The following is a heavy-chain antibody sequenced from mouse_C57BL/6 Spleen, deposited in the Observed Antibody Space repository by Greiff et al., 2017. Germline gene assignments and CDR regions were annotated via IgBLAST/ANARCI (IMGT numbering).Heavy chain of an antibody. J-gene: IGHJ1*03. CDR2: IYPGDGDT. D-gene: IGHD1-1*01. Sequence: QVQLQQSGPELVKPGASVKISCKASGYAFSSSWMNWVKQRPGKGLEWIGRIYPGDGDTNYNGKFKGKATLTADKSSSTAYMQLSSLTSEDSAVYFCARDFITTVVEGYFDVWGTGTTVTVSS. CDR3: ARDFITTVVEGYFDV. V-gene: IGHV1-82*01. CDR1: GYAFSSSW.